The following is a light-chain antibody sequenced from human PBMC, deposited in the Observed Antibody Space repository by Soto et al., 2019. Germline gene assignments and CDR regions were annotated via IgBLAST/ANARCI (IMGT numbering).Light chain of an antibody. CDR3: QISRK. CDR2: AAS. V-gene: IGKV3-11*01. CDR1: QNVDKY. Sequence: IVFTHTPSTLSNSSLHIATLSCRASQNVDKYLAWYQQRPGRAPRLLIYAASNRATDIPARFSGSGSGTDFMLTISSLEPEDFAVYYCQISRKFGQGTRLEIK. J-gene: IGKJ5*01.